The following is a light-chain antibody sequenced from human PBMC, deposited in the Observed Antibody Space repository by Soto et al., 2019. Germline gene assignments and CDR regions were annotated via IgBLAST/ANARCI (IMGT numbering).Light chain of an antibody. CDR3: QQYNNWPQVT. CDR2: GAS. Sequence: EIVMTQSPATLSVSPGERATLSCRASQSVSSNLAWYQQKPGQAPSLLIYGASTRATGIPARFSGSGSGTEFTLTVSSLHSEDFAGYYCQQYNNWPQVTFGGGTKVEI. J-gene: IGKJ4*02. V-gene: IGKV3-15*01. CDR1: QSVSSN.